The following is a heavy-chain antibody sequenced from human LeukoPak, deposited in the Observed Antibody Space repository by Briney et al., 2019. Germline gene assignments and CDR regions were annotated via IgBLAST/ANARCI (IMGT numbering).Heavy chain of an antibody. CDR1: GFTFSSYA. CDR3: ARDLIECHWVVGYCSSGWFDP. J-gene: IGHJ5*02. D-gene: IGHD2-2*01. Sequence: PGGSLRLSCAASGFTFSSYAMPWVRQASGKGLEWVAVISYDGSNKYYADSVKGRFTISRDNSKNTLYLQMNSLRAEDTAVYYCARDLIECHWVVGYCSSGWFDPWGQGTLVTVSS. CDR2: ISYDGSNK. V-gene: IGHV3-30-3*01.